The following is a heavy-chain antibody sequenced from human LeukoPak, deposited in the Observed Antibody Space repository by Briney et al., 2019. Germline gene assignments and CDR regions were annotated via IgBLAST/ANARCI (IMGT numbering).Heavy chain of an antibody. CDR3: ARRGYTYGYDY. V-gene: IGHV3-21*01. CDR1: GFTFSTYN. Sequence: PGGSLRLSCAASGFTFSTYNMNWVRQAPGKGLEWVLSITRSSGNMYYADSVKGRFTISRDNAKNSLYLQMNSLRAEDTAVYYCARRGYTYGYDYWGQGTLVTVPS. J-gene: IGHJ4*02. CDR2: ITRSSGNM. D-gene: IGHD5-18*01.